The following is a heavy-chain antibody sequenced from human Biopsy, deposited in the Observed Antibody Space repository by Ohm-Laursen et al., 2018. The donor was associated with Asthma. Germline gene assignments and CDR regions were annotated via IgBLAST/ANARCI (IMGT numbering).Heavy chain of an antibody. CDR1: GGTFSNFA. Sequence: VSSVKVSCKAPGGTFSNFAISWVRQAPGQGLEWLGGIMTVFGTTNYAQKFQGRVTITADESTSTAYMEVTSLRSEDTAIYYCARCQVGYSSGWSLLLKKIYYSGMDVWGQGTAVNVSS. V-gene: IGHV1-69*01. J-gene: IGHJ6*02. CDR2: IMTVFGTT. D-gene: IGHD6-19*01. CDR3: ARCQVGYSSGWSLLLKKIYYSGMDV.